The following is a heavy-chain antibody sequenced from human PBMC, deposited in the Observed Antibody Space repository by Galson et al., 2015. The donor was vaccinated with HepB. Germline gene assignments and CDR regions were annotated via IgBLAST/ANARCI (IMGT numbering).Heavy chain of an antibody. D-gene: IGHD2-2*01. J-gene: IGHJ6*03. CDR2: ISSSSSYI. Sequence: SLRLSCAASGFTFSSYSMNWVRQAPGKGLEWVSSISSSSSYIYYADSVKGRFTISRDNAKNSLYLQMNSLRAEDTAVYYCARVSVGGCSSTSCYSYYYYYMDVWGKGTTVTVAS. CDR1: GFTFSSYS. V-gene: IGHV3-21*01. CDR3: ARVSVGGCSSTSCYSYYYYYMDV.